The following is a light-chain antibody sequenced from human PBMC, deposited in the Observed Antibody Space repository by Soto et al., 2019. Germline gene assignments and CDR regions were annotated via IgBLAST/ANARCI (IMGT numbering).Light chain of an antibody. J-gene: IGKJ4*01. V-gene: IGKV3-11*01. CDR2: DAS. CDR1: QSVSRY. Sequence: ELVLTQSPDALSLSPGESATLSCRASQSVSRYLAWYQQKPGQTPRLLIYDASNRAAGIPARFSGSGSGTDFTLTISSLEPEDFAVYYCQQRSNWPRTFGGGTKVDIK. CDR3: QQRSNWPRT.